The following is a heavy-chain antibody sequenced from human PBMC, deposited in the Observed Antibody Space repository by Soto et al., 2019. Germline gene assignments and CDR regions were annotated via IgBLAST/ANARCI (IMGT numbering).Heavy chain of an antibody. V-gene: IGHV4-59*01. Sequence: PSETLSLTCTLSGGTISGYYWSWIRQPPGKGLEWIGYVYYSGSTKYNPSLESRVTISVDMSNNQFSLMLTSVTAADTAVYYSAKYRRTDAEGYRLDFWGQGTLVTVSS. CDR2: VYYSGST. CDR3: AKYRRTDAEGYRLDF. CDR1: GGTISGYY. J-gene: IGHJ4*02. D-gene: IGHD5-12*01.